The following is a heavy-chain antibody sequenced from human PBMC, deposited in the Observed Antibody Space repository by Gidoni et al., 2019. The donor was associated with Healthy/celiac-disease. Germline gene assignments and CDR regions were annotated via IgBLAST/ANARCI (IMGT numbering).Heavy chain of an antibody. D-gene: IGHD3-3*01. V-gene: IGHV3-53*04. CDR3: ARYDFWSGYYKGMDV. CDR2: IYSGGST. Sequence: EVQLVESGGGLVQPGGSLRLSCAASGFTVSSNYMSWVRQAPGKGLEWVSVIYSGGSTYYADSVKGRFTISRHNSKNTLYLQMNSLRAEDTAVYYCARYDFWSGYYKGMDVWGQGTTVTVSS. J-gene: IGHJ6*02. CDR1: GFTVSSNY.